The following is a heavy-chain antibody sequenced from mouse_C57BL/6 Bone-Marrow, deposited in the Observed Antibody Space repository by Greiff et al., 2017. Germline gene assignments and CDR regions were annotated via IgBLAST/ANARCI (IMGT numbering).Heavy chain of an antibody. CDR3: ARGYDYDWFAY. D-gene: IGHD2-4*01. CDR1: GYSITSCYY. J-gene: IGHJ3*01. V-gene: IGHV3-6*01. Sequence: VQLQQSGPGLVKPSQSLSLTCSVTGYSITSCYYWNWIRQFPGNKLEWMGYIIYDGSNNYNPSLKNRISITRDTSKNQFFLKLNSVTTEDTATYYCARGYDYDWFAYWGQGTLVTVSA. CDR2: IIYDGSN.